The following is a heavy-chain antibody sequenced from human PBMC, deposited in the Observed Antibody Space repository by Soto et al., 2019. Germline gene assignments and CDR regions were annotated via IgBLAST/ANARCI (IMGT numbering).Heavy chain of an antibody. CDR1: GGYISSHY. V-gene: IGHV4-59*11. Sequence: PSETLSLTCTVSGGYISSHYWSWIRQPPGKGLEWIGCISHSGNTNYHPSLKSRVTISVDTSKNHFSLKLSSVTAADTAMYYCARQNYYNTTGYYYAFDYWGQGALVTVSS. J-gene: IGHJ4*02. CDR2: ISHSGNT. D-gene: IGHD3-22*01. CDR3: ARQNYYNTTGYYYAFDY.